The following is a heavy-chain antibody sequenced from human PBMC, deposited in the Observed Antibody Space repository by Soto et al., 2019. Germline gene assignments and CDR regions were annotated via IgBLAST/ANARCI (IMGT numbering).Heavy chain of an antibody. CDR3: VRGGGGGLFEP. Sequence: GGSLRLSCVGSGFTFGDSYMSWIRHAAGKGLEWLSHISPVMRYPAYADSVKGRFTISRDNAKRSLYLQMMRLTAEDTAIYYCVRGGGGGLFEPWGQGTMVTVSS. D-gene: IGHD2-15*01. CDR2: ISPVMRYP. V-gene: IGHV3-11*06. J-gene: IGHJ5*02. CDR1: GFTFGDSY.